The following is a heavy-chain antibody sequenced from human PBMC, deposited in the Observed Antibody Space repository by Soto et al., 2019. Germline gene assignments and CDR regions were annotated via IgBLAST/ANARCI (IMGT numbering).Heavy chain of an antibody. J-gene: IGHJ2*01. CDR1: DYTFTSFG. CDR2: ISVNNGNT. Sequence: QVQLVQSGAEVKKPGDSVKVSCKASDYTFTSFGITWVRQAPGQGLEWMGWISVNNGNTNYAQKCQGRVTMTTDTSTNTAYMELWTLRSDDTAAYYCARAFSYGSYWYFDLWGRGTLVTVSS. CDR3: ARAFSYGSYWYFDL. V-gene: IGHV1-18*01. D-gene: IGHD5-18*01.